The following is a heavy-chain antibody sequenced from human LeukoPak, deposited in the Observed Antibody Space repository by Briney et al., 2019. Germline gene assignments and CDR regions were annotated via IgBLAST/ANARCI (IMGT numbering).Heavy chain of an antibody. D-gene: IGHD6-13*01. J-gene: IGHJ6*02. V-gene: IGHV4-30-4*01. CDR1: GGSISSGDYY. CDR3: ARASQIEYTSSWYGMDV. CDR2: IYYSGST. Sequence: SETLSLTCTVSGGSISSGDYYWSWIRQPPGTGLEWIGYIYYSGSTYYNPSLRSRVTISLDTSKSQFSLKLSSVTAADTAAYYCARASQIEYTSSWYGMDVWGQGTTVTVSS.